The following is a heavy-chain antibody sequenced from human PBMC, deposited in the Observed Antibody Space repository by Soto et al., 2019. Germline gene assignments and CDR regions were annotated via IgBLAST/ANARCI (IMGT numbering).Heavy chain of an antibody. CDR3: ARDRWERRHFDY. CDR2: IYYSGNT. Sequence: SETLSLTCTVSGGSISSGDYYWSWIRQPPGKGLEWIGYIYYSGNTYYNPSLKNRVTISVDMSKNQFSPKLSSVTAADTAVYYCARDRWERRHFDYWGQGALVTVSS. D-gene: IGHD1-26*01. CDR1: GGSISSGDYY. J-gene: IGHJ4*02. V-gene: IGHV4-30-4*01.